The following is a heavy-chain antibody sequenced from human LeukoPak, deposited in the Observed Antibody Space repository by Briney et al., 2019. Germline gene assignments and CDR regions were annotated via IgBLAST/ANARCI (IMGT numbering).Heavy chain of an antibody. CDR3: ARGGYYGSGNDFRFDP. V-gene: IGHV4-59*01. Sequence: SESLCLTCTVSGGSISSYYWSWIRQPPGKGLEWIGYIYYSGSTNYNPSPQSRVTISVDPSKNQFSLNLSSVTAADTAWYYCARGGYYGSGNDFRFDPWGQGTLVTVSS. CDR2: IYYSGST. CDR1: GGSISSYY. D-gene: IGHD3-10*01. J-gene: IGHJ5*02.